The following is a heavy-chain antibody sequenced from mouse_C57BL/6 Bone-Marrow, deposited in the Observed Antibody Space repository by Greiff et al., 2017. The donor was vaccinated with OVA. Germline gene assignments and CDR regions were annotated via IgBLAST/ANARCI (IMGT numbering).Heavy chain of an antibody. D-gene: IGHD3-1*01. J-gene: IGHJ3*01. CDR1: GFTFSSYA. Sequence: DVQLVESGGGLVKPGGSLKLSCAASGFTFSSYAMSWVRQTPEKRLEWVATLSDGGSYTYYPDNVKGRFTISRDNAKNNLYLQMSHLKSEDTAMYYCARDRGAWFAYWGQGTLVTVSA. CDR3: ARDRGAWFAY. CDR2: LSDGGSYT. V-gene: IGHV5-4*01.